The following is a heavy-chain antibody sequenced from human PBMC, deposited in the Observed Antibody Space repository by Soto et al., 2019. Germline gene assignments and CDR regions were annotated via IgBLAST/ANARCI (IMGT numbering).Heavy chain of an antibody. CDR1: GYTFTSYA. V-gene: IGHV1-3*01. Sequence: ASVQVSCKASGYTFTSYAMHWVRQAPVQRLEWMGWINAGNGNTKYSQKFQGRVTITRDTSASTAYMELSSLRSEDTAVYYGATAYYYDSSGYYFDYWGQGTLVTVSS. CDR2: INAGNGNT. CDR3: ATAYYYDSSGYYFDY. D-gene: IGHD3-22*01. J-gene: IGHJ4*02.